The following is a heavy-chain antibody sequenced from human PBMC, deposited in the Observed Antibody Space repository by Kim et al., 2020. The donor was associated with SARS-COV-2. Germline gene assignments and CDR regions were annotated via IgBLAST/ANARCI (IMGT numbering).Heavy chain of an antibody. CDR2: TYYSGVT. V-gene: IGHV4-30-4*01. D-gene: IGHD3-9*01. CDR1: GGSMNRDDSC. CDR3: ARTHENYDSCYDP. Sequence: SETLSLTCSVSGGSMNRDDSCWSWIRQSPGKGLEWIGYTYYSGVTLYNPSLKSRLTISVAKSNNQFSLTLRSGTAADTAVYYCARTHENYDSCYDPWGQGTLVIVSS. J-gene: IGHJ5*02.